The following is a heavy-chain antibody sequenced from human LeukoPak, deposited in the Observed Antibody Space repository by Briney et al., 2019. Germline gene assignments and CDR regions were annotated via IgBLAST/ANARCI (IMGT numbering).Heavy chain of an antibody. D-gene: IGHD2-15*01. CDR3: ALIRGYCRT. Sequence: PSETLPLTCTVSGGSISGSSYYWGWIRQPPGKGLEWIGSIYYRVSTYYNPTLQSRVTVSVDTSKNQFSLKLSPVTAADTAVYYCALIRGYCRTWGQGTLV. CDR2: IYYRVST. CDR1: GGSISGSSYY. J-gene: IGHJ5*02. V-gene: IGHV4-39*01.